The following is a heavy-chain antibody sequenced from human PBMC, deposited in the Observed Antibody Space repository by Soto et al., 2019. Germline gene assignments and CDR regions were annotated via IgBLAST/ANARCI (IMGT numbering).Heavy chain of an antibody. V-gene: IGHV1-18*01. CDR1: GYTFTSYG. J-gene: IGHJ6*03. CDR2: ISAYNGNT. CDR3: ARGMTTVTTGHYYYYMDV. Sequence: GAEVKKPGASVKVSCKASGYTFTSYGISWVRQAPGQGLEWMGWISAYNGNTNYAQKLQGRVTMTTDTSTSTAYMELRSLRSDDTAVYYCARGMTTVTTGHYYYYMDVWGKGTTVTVSS. D-gene: IGHD4-17*01.